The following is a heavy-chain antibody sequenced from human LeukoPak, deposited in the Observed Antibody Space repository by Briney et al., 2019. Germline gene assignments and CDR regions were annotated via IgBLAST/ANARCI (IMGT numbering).Heavy chain of an antibody. D-gene: IGHD2-15*01. Sequence: GGSLRLSCAASGFTFDDYGMSWVRQAPGKGLEWVSGINWKGGSTGYADSVKGRFTISRDNAKNSLYLQMDSLRAEDTALYHCARSLRYCSGGSCYQKDPWFDPWGQGTLVTVSS. J-gene: IGHJ5*02. CDR1: GFTFDDYG. CDR2: INWKGGST. CDR3: ARSLRYCSGGSCYQKDPWFDP. V-gene: IGHV3-20*01.